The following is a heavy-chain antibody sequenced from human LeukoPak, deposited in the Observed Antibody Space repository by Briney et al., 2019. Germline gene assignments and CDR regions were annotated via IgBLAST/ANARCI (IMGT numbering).Heavy chain of an antibody. Sequence: PSETLSLTCAVYGGSFSGYYWSWIRQPAGKGLEWIGRIYTSGSTNYNPSLKSRVTMSVDTSKNQFSLKLSSVTAADTAVYYCARSRATYGYSGSRYYYFDYWGQGTLVAVSS. V-gene: IGHV4-59*10. CDR3: ARSRATYGYSGSRYYYFDY. J-gene: IGHJ4*02. CDR1: GGSFSGYY. CDR2: IYTSGST. D-gene: IGHD1-26*01.